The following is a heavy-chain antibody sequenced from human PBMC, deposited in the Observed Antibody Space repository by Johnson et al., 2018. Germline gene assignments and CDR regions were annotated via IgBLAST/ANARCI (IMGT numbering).Heavy chain of an antibody. CDR1: GYTFTSYD. J-gene: IGHJ6*02. CDR3: ARSRYCSGGSCYSVSGMDV. Sequence: QVQLVQSGAEVKKPGASXKVSCKASGYTFTSYDINWVRQATGQGLEWMGWMNPNSGNTGYAQKFQGRVTMTRNTSISTAYMELSSLRSEDTAGYYCARSRYCSGGSCYSVSGMDVWGQGTTVTVSS. CDR2: MNPNSGNT. D-gene: IGHD2-15*01. V-gene: IGHV1-8*01.